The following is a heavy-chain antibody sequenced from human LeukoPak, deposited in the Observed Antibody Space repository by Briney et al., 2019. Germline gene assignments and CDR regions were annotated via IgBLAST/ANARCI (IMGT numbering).Heavy chain of an antibody. CDR3: ARVYITKWSLGY. CDR1: GGSISSYY. CDR2: IYYSGST. D-gene: IGHD2-15*01. Sequence: PSETLSLTCTVSGGSISSYYWSWIRQPPGKGLEWIGNIYYSGSTFYNPSLKSRVTISVDTSMSQFSLKLSSVTAADTAIYYCARVYITKWSLGYWGRGTLVTVSS. J-gene: IGHJ4*02. V-gene: IGHV4-59*04.